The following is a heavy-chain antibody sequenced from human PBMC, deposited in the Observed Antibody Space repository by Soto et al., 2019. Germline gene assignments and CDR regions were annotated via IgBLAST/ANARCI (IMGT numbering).Heavy chain of an antibody. J-gene: IGHJ3*02. CDR3: AIIPLRGAFDI. D-gene: IGHD3-10*01. V-gene: IGHV1-18*01. Sequence: ASVKVSCKASGYTFTSYGISWVRQAPGQGLEWMGWISANNGNTNYAQKFQGRVTMTRDTSTSTAYMELSRLRSDDTAVYYCAIIPLRGAFDIWGQGTMVTVSS. CDR2: ISANNGNT. CDR1: GYTFTSYG.